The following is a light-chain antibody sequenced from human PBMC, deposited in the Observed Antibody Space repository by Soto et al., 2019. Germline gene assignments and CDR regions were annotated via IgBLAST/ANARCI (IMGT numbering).Light chain of an antibody. CDR2: GAS. CDR3: QQYRGSPRT. CDR1: QSINSF. Sequence: EIVLTQSPGTLSLSPGEGATLSCRASQSINSFLAWYQQRRGQAPRLLIHGASNRATGIPDRFSGSASGAHFTLTISRLQPVDFSLYYCQQYRGSPRTFGQGTKVDI. J-gene: IGKJ1*01. V-gene: IGKV3-20*01.